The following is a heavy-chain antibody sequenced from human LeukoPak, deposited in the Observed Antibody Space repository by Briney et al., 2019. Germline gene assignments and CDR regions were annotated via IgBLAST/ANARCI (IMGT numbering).Heavy chain of an antibody. J-gene: IGHJ6*03. CDR1: GGSISSYY. CDR2: IYYSGST. Sequence: SETLSLTCTVSGGSISSYYWSWIRQPPGKGLEWIGYIYYSGSTNYNPSLKSRVTISVDTSKNQFSLKLSSVTAADTAVYYCARRSHHAVVPAAILSYYYYMDVWGKGTTVTASS. V-gene: IGHV4-59*08. CDR3: ARRSHHAVVPAAILSYYYYMDV. D-gene: IGHD2-2*02.